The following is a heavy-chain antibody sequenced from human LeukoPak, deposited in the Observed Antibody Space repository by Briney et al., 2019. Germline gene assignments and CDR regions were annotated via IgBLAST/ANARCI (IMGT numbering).Heavy chain of an antibody. CDR3: ARGRVTMVRSFYFDY. Sequence: SETLSLACAVYGVSFSGYYWSWIRQPPGKGLEWIGEINHSGSTNYNPSLKSRVTISVDTSKNQFSLKLSSVTAADTAVYYCARGRVTMVRSFYFDYWGQGTLVTVSS. CDR1: GVSFSGYY. CDR2: INHSGST. D-gene: IGHD3-10*01. V-gene: IGHV4-34*01. J-gene: IGHJ4*02.